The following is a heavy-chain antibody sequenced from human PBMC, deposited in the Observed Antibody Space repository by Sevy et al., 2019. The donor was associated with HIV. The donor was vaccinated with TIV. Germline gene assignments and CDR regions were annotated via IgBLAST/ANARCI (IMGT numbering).Heavy chain of an antibody. D-gene: IGHD6-13*01. CDR2: IYYSGST. J-gene: IGHJ4*02. V-gene: IGHV4-39*02. Sequence: SETLSLTCTVSGGSVSSSSYYWGWIRQPPGKGLDWIGSIYYSGSTYYNPSLKSRVTISVDTCKNQFSLKVRSVTAADTAVYYCAREGPRIAQFDYWGQGALVTVSS. CDR3: AREGPRIAQFDY. CDR1: GGSVSSSSYY.